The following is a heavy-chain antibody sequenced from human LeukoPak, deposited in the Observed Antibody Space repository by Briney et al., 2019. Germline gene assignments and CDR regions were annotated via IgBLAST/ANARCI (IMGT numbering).Heavy chain of an antibody. Sequence: QPGRSLRLSCAASGFTFSTYGMHWVRQAPGKGREWVAVILFDGNNKYYADSVRGRFTISRDNSKNTLYLQMNSLRDEDTAVYYCAKDAEHSSGWYPGNWGQGTLVIVSS. V-gene: IGHV3-30*18. CDR2: ILFDGNNK. D-gene: IGHD6-13*01. CDR1: GFTFSTYG. J-gene: IGHJ4*02. CDR3: AKDAEHSSGWYPGN.